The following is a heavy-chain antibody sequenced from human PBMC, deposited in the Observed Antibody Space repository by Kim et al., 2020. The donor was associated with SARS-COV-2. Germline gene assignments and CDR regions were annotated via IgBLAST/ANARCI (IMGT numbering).Heavy chain of an antibody. CDR3: AGASGGGKGSFRF. J-gene: IGHJ3*01. Sequence: YAVSVKSRITVSPDTSKSQFSLRLSSVPPEDTAVYYCAGASGGGKGSFRFWGQGTMVTVSS. V-gene: IGHV6-1*01. D-gene: IGHD3-16*01.